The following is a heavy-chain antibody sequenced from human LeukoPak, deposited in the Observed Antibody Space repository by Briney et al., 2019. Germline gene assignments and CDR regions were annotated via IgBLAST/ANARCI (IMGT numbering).Heavy chain of an antibody. J-gene: IGHJ1*01. Sequence: SETLSLTCTVSGGSISSYYWSWIRQPPGKGLEWIGYIYYSGSTNYNPSLKSRVTISVDTSKNQFSLKLSSVTAADTAVYYCARDREYFQHWGQGTLVTVSS. CDR1: GGSISSYY. D-gene: IGHD1-26*01. CDR2: IYYSGST. V-gene: IGHV4-59*01. CDR3: ARDREYFQH.